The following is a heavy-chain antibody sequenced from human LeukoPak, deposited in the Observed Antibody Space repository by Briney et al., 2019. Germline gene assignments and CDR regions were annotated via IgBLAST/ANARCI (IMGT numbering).Heavy chain of an antibody. CDR2: INPSGGST. CDR3: ARVGGSVYYDYAGDY. Sequence: ASVKVSCKASGYTFTSYYMHWVRQAPGQGLEWMGIINPSGGSTSYAQKFQGRVTMTRDTSTSTVYMELSSLRSEDTAVYYCARVGGSVYYDYAGDYWGQGTLVTVPS. D-gene: IGHD3-16*01. J-gene: IGHJ4*02. V-gene: IGHV1-46*01. CDR1: GYTFTSYY.